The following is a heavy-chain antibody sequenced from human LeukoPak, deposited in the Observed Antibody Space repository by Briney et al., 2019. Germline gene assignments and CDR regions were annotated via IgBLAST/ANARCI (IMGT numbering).Heavy chain of an antibody. CDR2: ISWNSGSI. J-gene: IGHJ4*02. CDR3: AKASYGDYGNCDY. V-gene: IGHV3-9*01. Sequence: GRSLRLSCAASVFTFDDYAMHWVRQAPGKGLEWVSGISWNSGSIGYADSVKGRFTISRDNAKNSLYLQMNSLRAEDTALYYCAKASYGDYGNCDYWGQGTLVTVSS. D-gene: IGHD4-17*01. CDR1: VFTFDDYA.